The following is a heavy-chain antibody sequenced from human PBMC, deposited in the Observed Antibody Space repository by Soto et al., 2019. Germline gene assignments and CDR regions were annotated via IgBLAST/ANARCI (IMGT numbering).Heavy chain of an antibody. D-gene: IGHD2-21*01. V-gene: IGHV3-23*01. CDR3: AKFVTQHIPPIAS. CDR1: GLSFTSYA. J-gene: IGHJ4*02. CDR2: ISYSGGST. Sequence: GTLRLSCVASGLSFTSYAMSWVRQAPGKGLEWVSTISYSGGSTYYADSVKGRFTISRDNSKNTLYLQMNNLSAEDTAVYYCAKFVTQHIPPIASWGQG.